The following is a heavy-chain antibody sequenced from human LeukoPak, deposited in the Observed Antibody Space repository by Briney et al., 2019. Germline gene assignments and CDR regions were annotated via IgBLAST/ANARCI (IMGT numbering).Heavy chain of an antibody. CDR2: ISSSDNTI. CDR3: ARDLTTVTSFDF. D-gene: IGHD4-17*01. J-gene: IGHJ4*02. CDR1: GFIFSDYY. Sequence: GGSLRLSCAASGFIFSDYYMSWIRQAPGKGLEWISYISSSDNTIYYADAVKGRFTISRDNAKNSLYLQMNSLRAEDTAFYYCARDLTTVTSFDFGGQGTLVTVSS. V-gene: IGHV3-11*01.